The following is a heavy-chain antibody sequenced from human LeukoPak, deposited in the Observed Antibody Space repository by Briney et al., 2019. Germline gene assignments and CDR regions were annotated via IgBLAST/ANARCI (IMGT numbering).Heavy chain of an antibody. CDR3: ARDSPLDTAMLDY. D-gene: IGHD5-18*01. Sequence: PGGSLRLSCAASGFTFSSYSMNWVRQAPGKGLEWVSYISSSSSTIYYADSVKGRFTISRDNAKNSLYLQMNSLRAEDSAVYYCARDSPLDTAMLDYWGQGTLVTVSS. V-gene: IGHV3-48*01. J-gene: IGHJ4*02. CDR1: GFTFSSYS. CDR2: ISSSSSTI.